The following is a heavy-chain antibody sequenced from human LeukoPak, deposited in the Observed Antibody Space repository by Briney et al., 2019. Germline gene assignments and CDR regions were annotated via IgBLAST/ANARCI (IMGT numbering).Heavy chain of an antibody. J-gene: IGHJ4*02. Sequence: GGSLRLSCAASGFTFSDYYMSWIRQAPGKGLEWVANIREDGNKENYVDSVRGRFTISRDNAKNSLYLQMNSLRAEDTAVYYCARDEVGGPLKYWGQGILVTVSS. CDR2: IREDGNKE. D-gene: IGHD1-26*01. CDR3: ARDEVGGPLKY. V-gene: IGHV3-7*01. CDR1: GFTFSDYY.